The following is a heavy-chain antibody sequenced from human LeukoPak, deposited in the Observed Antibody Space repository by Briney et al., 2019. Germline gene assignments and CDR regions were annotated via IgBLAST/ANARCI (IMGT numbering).Heavy chain of an antibody. CDR2: ISSSSSYV. Sequence: PGGSLRLSCAASGFTFSSYSMNWVRQAPGKGLEWVSSISSSSSYVYYADSVKGRFTISRDNAKNSLYLQMNSLRAEDTAVYYCARDSTGDENWFDTWGQGTLVTVSS. V-gene: IGHV3-21*01. D-gene: IGHD2-21*02. J-gene: IGHJ5*02. CDR3: ARDSTGDENWFDT. CDR1: GFTFSSYS.